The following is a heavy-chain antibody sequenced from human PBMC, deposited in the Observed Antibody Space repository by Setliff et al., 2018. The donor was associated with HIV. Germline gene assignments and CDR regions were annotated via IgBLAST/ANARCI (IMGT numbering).Heavy chain of an antibody. Sequence: SETLSLTCTVSGGSISSYYWSWIRQPPGKGLEWIGYIYTSGSTNYNPSLKSRVTISVDTSKNQFSLNLNSVTAADTAVYYCVREPNDGEPGNFDYWGQGTLVTVSS. CDR3: VREPNDGEPGNFDY. CDR2: IYTSGST. CDR1: GGSISSYY. J-gene: IGHJ4*02. D-gene: IGHD1-1*01. V-gene: IGHV4-4*08.